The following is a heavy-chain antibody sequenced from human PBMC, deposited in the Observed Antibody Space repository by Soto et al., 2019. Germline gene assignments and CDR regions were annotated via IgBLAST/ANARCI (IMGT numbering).Heavy chain of an antibody. J-gene: IGHJ6*02. CDR2: ISGSGGST. D-gene: IGHD3-10*01. Sequence: EVQLLESGGGLVQPGGSLRLSCAASGFTFSSYAMSWVRQAPGKGLAWVSAISGSGGSTYYADSVKGRFTISRDNSKNTLYLQMNSLRAEDTAVYYCATMSSGSYYYYYGMDVWGQGTTVTVSS. V-gene: IGHV3-23*01. CDR3: ATMSSGSYYYYYGMDV. CDR1: GFTFSSYA.